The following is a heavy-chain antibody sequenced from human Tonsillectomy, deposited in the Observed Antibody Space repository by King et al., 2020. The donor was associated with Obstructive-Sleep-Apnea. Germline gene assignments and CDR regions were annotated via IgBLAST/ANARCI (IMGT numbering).Heavy chain of an antibody. Sequence: QLQESGPGLVKPSETLSLTCTVSGYSISSGYYWGWIRQPPGKGLEWIGSIYHSRSTYYNPSLKSRATISVDTSKNQFSLNLSSVTAADTAVYYCARLLLSGIWSYYFDSSGQGTLVTVSS. V-gene: IGHV4-38-2*02. CDR3: ARLLLSGIWSYYFDS. J-gene: IGHJ4*02. CDR1: GYSISSGYY. CDR2: IYHSRST. D-gene: IGHD1-26*01.